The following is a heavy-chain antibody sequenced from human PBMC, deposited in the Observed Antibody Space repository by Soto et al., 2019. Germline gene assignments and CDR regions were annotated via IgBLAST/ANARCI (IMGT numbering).Heavy chain of an antibody. CDR3: ARRGAGFDI. D-gene: IGHD6-19*01. Sequence: EVQLVESGGGLVQPGGSLTLSCAASGFTFSNYWMHWVRQAPGKGLVWVSRINSDGSSTTYADSVKGRFTISRDNAENTLYLEMNSLRVEDTAVYYCARRGAGFDIWGQGTMVTVSS. V-gene: IGHV3-74*01. J-gene: IGHJ3*02. CDR1: GFTFSNYW. CDR2: INSDGSST.